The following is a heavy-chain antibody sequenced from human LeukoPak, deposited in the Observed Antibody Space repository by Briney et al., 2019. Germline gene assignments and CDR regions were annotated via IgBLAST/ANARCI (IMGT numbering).Heavy chain of an antibody. CDR1: GFTISSYA. V-gene: IGHV3-23*01. J-gene: IGHJ4*02. CDR3: AKTLAAAGRFFDY. CDR2: ISGSGGST. D-gene: IGHD6-13*01. Sequence: GGSLRLSCAASGFTISSYAMNWVRQAPGKGLEWISAISGSGGSTYYADSVKGRFTISRDNSKNTLYLQMNSLRAEDTAVYYCAKTLAAAGRFFDYWGQGTLVTVSS.